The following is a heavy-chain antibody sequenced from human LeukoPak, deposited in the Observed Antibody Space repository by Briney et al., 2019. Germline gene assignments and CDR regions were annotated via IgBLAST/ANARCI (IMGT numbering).Heavy chain of an antibody. V-gene: IGHV1-46*01. CDR2: INPSGGST. J-gene: IGHJ4*02. CDR1: GYTFTSYY. D-gene: IGHD3-22*01. Sequence: GASVKVSCKASGYTFTSYYMHWVRQAPGQGLEWMGIINPSGGSTSCAQKFQGRVTMTRDMSTSTVYMELSSLRSEDTAVYYCARDLHGVMGYDSSGYYSCQDYWGQGTLVTVSS. CDR3: ARDLHGVMGYDSSGYYSCQDY.